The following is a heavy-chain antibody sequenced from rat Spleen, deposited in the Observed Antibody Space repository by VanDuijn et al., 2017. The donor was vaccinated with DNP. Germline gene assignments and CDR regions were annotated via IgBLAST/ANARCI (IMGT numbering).Heavy chain of an antibody. J-gene: IGHJ2*01. V-gene: IGHV3-1*01. D-gene: IGHD1-2*01. CDR3: ARSVYYYSGYIPFDY. CDR2: ISNSGST. CDR1: GFSLTTNG. Sequence: VQLKESGPGLVQPSQTLSLTCSVSGFSLTTNGLSWVRQPPGKGLEWMAYISNSGSTGYNPSLKSRISITRDTSKNQFFLQLNSVTTEDTATYYCARSVYYYSGYIPFDYWGQGVMVTVSS.